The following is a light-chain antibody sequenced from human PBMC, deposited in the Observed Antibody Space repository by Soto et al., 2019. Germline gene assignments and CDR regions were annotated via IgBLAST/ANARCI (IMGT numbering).Light chain of an antibody. V-gene: IGKV1-5*03. CDR3: QQVNSFPPT. J-gene: IGKJ5*01. CDR2: KAS. CDR1: QTISSW. Sequence: EMEMTEYASTLCGSVGDSVTLTCRASQTISSWLAWYQQKPGKAPKLLIYKASTLKSGVPSRFSGSGSGTEFTLTISSLQPEDFATYYCQQVNSFPPTFGQGTRLEIK.